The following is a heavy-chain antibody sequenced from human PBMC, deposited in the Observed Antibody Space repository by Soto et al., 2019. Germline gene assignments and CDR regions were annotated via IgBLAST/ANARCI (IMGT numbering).Heavy chain of an antibody. CDR1: GYSFTSYW. CDR3: ARQGIAAAGTFGYYYGMDV. D-gene: IGHD6-13*01. V-gene: IGHV5-10-1*01. J-gene: IGHJ6*02. CDR2: IDPSDSYT. Sequence: PGESLKISCKGSGYSFTSYWISWVRQMPGKGLDWMGRIDPSDSYTNYSPSFQGHVTISADKSISTAYLQWSSLKASDTAMYYCARQGIAAAGTFGYYYGMDVWGQGTTVTVSS.